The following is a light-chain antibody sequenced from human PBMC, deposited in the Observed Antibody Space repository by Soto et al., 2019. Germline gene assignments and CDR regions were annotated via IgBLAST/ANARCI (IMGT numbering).Light chain of an antibody. CDR1: QTISSW. J-gene: IGKJ1*01. V-gene: IGKV1-5*03. CDR3: QHYNSYSEA. Sequence: TQSPATLSVSPGESVTLSCRASQTISSWLAWYQQKPGKAPKLLIYKASTLKSGVPSRFSGSGSGTEFTLTISSLQPDDFATYYCQHYNSYSEAFGQGTKVELK. CDR2: KAS.